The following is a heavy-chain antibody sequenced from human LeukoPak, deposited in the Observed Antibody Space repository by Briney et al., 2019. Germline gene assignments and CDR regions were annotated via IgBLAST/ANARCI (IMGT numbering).Heavy chain of an antibody. V-gene: IGHV3-48*04. CDR1: GFTFSSYS. D-gene: IGHD2-15*01. CDR2: ISSSSTI. J-gene: IGHJ4*02. Sequence: GGSLRLSCAASGFTFSSYSMNWVRQAPGKGLEWVSYISSSSTIYYADSVKGRFTISRDNAKNSLHLQMNSLRAEDTAVYYCARDRGQVGVAGGFYYDYWGQGTLVTVSS. CDR3: ARDRGQVGVAGGFYYDY.